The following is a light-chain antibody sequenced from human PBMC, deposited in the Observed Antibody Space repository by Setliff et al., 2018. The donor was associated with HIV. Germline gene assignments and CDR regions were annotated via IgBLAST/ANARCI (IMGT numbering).Light chain of an antibody. Sequence: QSALTQPASVSGSPGQSITTSCSGNSSNVGKCDFVSWYRQYPGKAPELTIYEVIKRPSGISNRFSGSKSGNAASLTISGLQPDDEADYYCCSYAGSRSFDVFGTGTKV. CDR3: CSYAGSRSFDV. CDR1: SSNVGKCDF. CDR2: EVI. J-gene: IGLJ1*01. V-gene: IGLV2-23*02.